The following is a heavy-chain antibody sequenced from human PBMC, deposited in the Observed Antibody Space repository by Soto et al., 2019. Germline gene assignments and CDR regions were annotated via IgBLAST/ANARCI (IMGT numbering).Heavy chain of an antibody. V-gene: IGHV3-74*01. CDR3: ARRGAVTVSPFDS. D-gene: IGHD2-21*02. CDR1: GFTFRNYW. J-gene: IGHJ4*02. CDR2: ISGDGTST. Sequence: GGSLRLSCAASGFTFRNYWMHWVRQGPGQGLVWVSRISGDGTSTSYADSVKGRFSISRDNAKDTMYLQMNSLRVEDTAVYYCARRGAVTVSPFDSWGQGTLVTVSS.